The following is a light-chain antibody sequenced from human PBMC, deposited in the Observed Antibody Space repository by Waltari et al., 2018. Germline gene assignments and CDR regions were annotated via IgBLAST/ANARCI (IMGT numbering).Light chain of an antibody. CDR3: KQYNSYPIT. J-gene: IGKJ5*01. CDR2: QAS. CDR1: QTIVGW. V-gene: IGKV1-5*03. Sequence: DIQMTQSPSTLSASVGDRVTITCRASQTIVGWLAWYQQKPGKAPKLLIYQASSLESGVPSRFRGSGSGTEFTLTISSLQADDVATYYCKQYNSYPITFGQGTRLEIK.